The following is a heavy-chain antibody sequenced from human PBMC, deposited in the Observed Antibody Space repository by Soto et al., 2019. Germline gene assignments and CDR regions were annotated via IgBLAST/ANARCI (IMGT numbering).Heavy chain of an antibody. CDR1: GFTFSSYA. CDR3: ARDPVIAFVAAYYFDY. J-gene: IGHJ4*02. Sequence: QVQLVESGGGVVQPGRSLRLSCAASGFTFSSYAMHWVRQAPGKGLEWVAVISYDGSNKYYADSVKGRFTISRDNSKNTLYLQINSLRAEDTAVYYCARDPVIAFVAAYYFDYWGQGTLVTVSS. D-gene: IGHD6-19*01. CDR2: ISYDGSNK. V-gene: IGHV3-30-3*01.